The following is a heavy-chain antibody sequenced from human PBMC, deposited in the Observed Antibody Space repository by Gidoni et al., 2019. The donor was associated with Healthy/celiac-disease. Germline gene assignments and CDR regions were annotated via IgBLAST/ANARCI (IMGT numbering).Heavy chain of an antibody. D-gene: IGHD3-10*01. CDR3: ARGDYYGSGSYLSYYYYGMDV. J-gene: IGHJ6*02. Sequence: QVQLVQSGAEVKKPGASVKVSCQASGYPFTSYYMHWVRQAPGQGLEWMGIINPSGGSTSYAQKFQGRVTMTRDTSTSTVYMELSSLRSEDTAVYYCARGDYYGSGSYLSYYYYGMDVWGQGTTVTVSS. CDR2: INPSGGST. CDR1: GYPFTSYY. V-gene: IGHV1-46*03.